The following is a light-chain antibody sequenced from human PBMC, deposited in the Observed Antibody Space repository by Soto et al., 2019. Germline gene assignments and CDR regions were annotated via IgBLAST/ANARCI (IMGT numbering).Light chain of an antibody. J-gene: IGLJ3*02. CDR2: EVS. Sequence: SALTQPASVSGSPGQSITISCTGTSSDVGGYNYVSWYQQHPGKAPKLMIYEVSNRPSGVSDRFSGSRSGNTASLTISGLQVEDESDYYCISYTSSSTWVFGGGTKVTVL. CDR3: ISYTSSSTWV. CDR1: SSDVGGYNY. V-gene: IGLV2-14*01.